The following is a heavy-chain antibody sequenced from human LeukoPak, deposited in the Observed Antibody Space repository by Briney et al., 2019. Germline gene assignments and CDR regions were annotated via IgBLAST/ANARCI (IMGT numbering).Heavy chain of an antibody. CDR2: IYYSGST. V-gene: IGHV4-59*05. J-gene: IGHJ4*02. Sequence: SETLSLTCTVSGGSISSYYWNWIRQPPGKGLEWIGSIYYSGSTYYNPSLKSRVTISVDTSKNQFSLKLSSVTAADTAVYYCARHGDVALISSGWYLRGYYFDYWGQGTLVTVSS. CDR1: GGSISSYY. CDR3: ARHGDVALISSGWYLRGYYFDY. D-gene: IGHD6-19*01.